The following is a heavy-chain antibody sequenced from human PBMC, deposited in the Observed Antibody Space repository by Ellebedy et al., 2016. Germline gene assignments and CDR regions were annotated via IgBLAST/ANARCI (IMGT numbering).Heavy chain of an antibody. Sequence: GGSLRLSCAASGFTFSSFAMSWVRQAPGKGLEWVSSISSTATYIYYADSLKGRFTISRDNAKNSLYLQMSSLRVEDTAVYYFARYGLSGTFDLWGQGTPSPSP. D-gene: IGHD3-10*01. V-gene: IGHV3-21*04. CDR1: GFTFSSFA. CDR3: ARYGLSGTFDL. CDR2: ISSTATYI. J-gene: IGHJ4*02.